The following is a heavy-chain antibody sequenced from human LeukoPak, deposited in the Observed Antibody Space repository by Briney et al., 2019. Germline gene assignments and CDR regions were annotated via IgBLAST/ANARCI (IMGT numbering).Heavy chain of an antibody. V-gene: IGHV4-39*01. CDR2: IYYSGST. J-gene: IGHJ4*02. CDR3: ARCDSSGSFDY. D-gene: IGHD3-22*01. Sequence: SETLSLTCTVSGDSISSSSYYWGWIRQPPGKGLEWIGSIYYSGSTYYNPSLKSRVTISVDTSKNQFSLKLSSVTAADTAVYYCARCDSSGSFDYWGQGTLVTVSS. CDR1: GDSISSSSYY.